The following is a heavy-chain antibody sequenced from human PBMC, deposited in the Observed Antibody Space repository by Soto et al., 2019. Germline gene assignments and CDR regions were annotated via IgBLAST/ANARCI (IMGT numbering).Heavy chain of an antibody. J-gene: IGHJ3*02. CDR3: AAEKTNNWNRPVGI. CDR2: IVVGSGNT. Sequence: QMQLVQSGPEVKKPGTSVKVSCKASGFTFTSSAVQWVRQARGQRLEWIGWIVVGSGNTNYAQKFQERVTITRDMYTSTGYMELSSLRSEDTAVYYCAAEKTNNWNRPVGIWGQGTMVTVSS. CDR1: GFTFTSSA. V-gene: IGHV1-58*01. D-gene: IGHD1-20*01.